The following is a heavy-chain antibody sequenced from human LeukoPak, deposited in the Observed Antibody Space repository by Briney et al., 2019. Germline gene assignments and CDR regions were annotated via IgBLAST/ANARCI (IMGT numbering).Heavy chain of an antibody. CDR2: IRYDGSNK. J-gene: IGHJ4*02. V-gene: IGHV3-30*02. CDR1: GFTSSSYG. CDR3: AKDRPYSSSWYRTFDY. D-gene: IGHD6-13*01. Sequence: GGSLRLSCAASGFTSSSYGMHWVRQAPGKGLEWVAFIRYDGSNKYYADSVKGRFTISRDNSKNTLYLQMNSLRAEDTAVYYCAKDRPYSSSWYRTFDYWGQGTLVTVSS.